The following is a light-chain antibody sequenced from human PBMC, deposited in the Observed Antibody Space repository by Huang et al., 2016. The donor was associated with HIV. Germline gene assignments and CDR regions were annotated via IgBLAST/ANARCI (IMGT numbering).Light chain of an antibody. Sequence: EIVLTQSPATLSLSPGERATLSCGASQSVSTFLAWYQQKLGQAPRLLIYYTSNRATGIPARFSGGGSGTDFTLTISSLEPEDFAVYYCQQRSNWPPTFGQGTRLEIK. CDR3: QQRSNWPPT. CDR1: QSVSTF. V-gene: IGKV3-11*01. CDR2: YTS. J-gene: IGKJ5*01.